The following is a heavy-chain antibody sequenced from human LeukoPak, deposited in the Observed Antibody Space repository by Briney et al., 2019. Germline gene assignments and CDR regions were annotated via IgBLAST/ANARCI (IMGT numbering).Heavy chain of an antibody. CDR1: GYSFTIHV. Sequence: GASVKVSCKASGYSFTIHVIHWLRQAPGQRFEWMGWIGGGSGRTNYSQTFQDRVTITRDTSATTTYMEMRSLRYEDTAIFYCARGYYYDSSGYYFDSWGQGTLVTVSS. D-gene: IGHD3-22*01. V-gene: IGHV1-3*01. CDR3: ARGYYYDSSGYYFDS. J-gene: IGHJ4*02. CDR2: IGGGSGRT.